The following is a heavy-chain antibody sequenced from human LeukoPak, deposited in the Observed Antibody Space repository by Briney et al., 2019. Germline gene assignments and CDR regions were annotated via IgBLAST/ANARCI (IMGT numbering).Heavy chain of an antibody. CDR2: ISWDGDST. CDR1: GFTFDDYT. Sequence: GGSLRLSCAASGFTFDDYTMHWVRQTPGKGLEWVSLISWDGDSTYYADSVKGRFTISRDNAKNSLYLQMNSLRAEDTALYYCARGNMVREDYFDYWGQGTLVTVSS. V-gene: IGHV3-43*01. CDR3: ARGNMVREDYFDY. D-gene: IGHD3-10*01. J-gene: IGHJ4*02.